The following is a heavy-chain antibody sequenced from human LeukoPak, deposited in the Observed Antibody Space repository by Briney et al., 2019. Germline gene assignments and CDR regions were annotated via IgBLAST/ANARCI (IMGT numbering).Heavy chain of an antibody. CDR1: GYSISSGYY. J-gene: IGHJ4*02. V-gene: IGHV4-38-2*02. Sequence: ASETLSLTCTVSGYSISSGYYWGWIRQPPGKGLEWIGSIYHSGSTYYNPSLKSRVTISVDTSKNQFSLKVTSVTAADTAVYYCARRTTYFGWLPSESPSCFDYWGQGTLVTVSS. CDR2: IYHSGST. CDR3: ARRTTYFGWLPSESPSCFDY. D-gene: IGHD3-9*01.